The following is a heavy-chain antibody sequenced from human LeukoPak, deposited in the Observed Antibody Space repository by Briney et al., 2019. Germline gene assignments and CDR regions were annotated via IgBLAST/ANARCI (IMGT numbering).Heavy chain of an antibody. D-gene: IGHD2-15*01. Sequence: ASVKVSCNASGYTFTSYYMHWVRQAPGQGLEWMGIINPSGGSTSYAQKFQGRVTMTRDTSTSTVYMELSSLRSEDTAVYYCARDILENYYMDVWGKGTTVTVSS. CDR2: INPSGGST. CDR3: ARDILENYYMDV. J-gene: IGHJ6*03. V-gene: IGHV1-46*01. CDR1: GYTFTSYY.